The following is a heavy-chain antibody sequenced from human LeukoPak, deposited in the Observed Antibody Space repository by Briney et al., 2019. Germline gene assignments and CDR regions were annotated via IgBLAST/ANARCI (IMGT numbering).Heavy chain of an antibody. CDR2: IYPADSTA. D-gene: IGHD2-21*01. Sequence: GESLKISCKASGYSFTTYWIGWVRQMPGKGLEWMGIIYPADSTAHYSPSFQGQVTISADKSISTAYLQWSSLKASDTAMYYCARQGGDYYYYMDVWGKGTTVTVSS. CDR1: GYSFTTYW. J-gene: IGHJ6*03. CDR3: ARQGGDYYYYMDV. V-gene: IGHV5-51*01.